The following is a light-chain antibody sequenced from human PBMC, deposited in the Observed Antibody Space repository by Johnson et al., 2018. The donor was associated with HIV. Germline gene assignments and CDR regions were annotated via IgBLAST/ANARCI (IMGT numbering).Light chain of an antibody. CDR3: GTWDGSLSAQDD. Sequence: QSVLTQPPSVSAAPGQKVTISCFGSDSDIGNNFVSWYQQLPGTAPKLLIYENNKRPSGIPDRFSGSKSGTSATLGITGLQTGDEATYYCGTWDGSLSAQDDVGTGTKVTVL. CDR1: DSDIGNNF. V-gene: IGLV1-51*02. CDR2: ENN. J-gene: IGLJ1*01.